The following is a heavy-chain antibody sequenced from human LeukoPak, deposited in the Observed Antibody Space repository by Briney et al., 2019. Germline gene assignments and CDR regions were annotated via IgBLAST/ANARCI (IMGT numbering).Heavy chain of an antibody. V-gene: IGHV1-69*13. CDR1: GGTFSTYS. J-gene: IGHJ1*01. CDR3: ARGDYGGWAEYFLH. CDR2: IIPMFGAT. Sequence: ASVKVSCKASGGTFSTYSMNWVRQAPGQGLEWMGGIIPMFGATNHALCFQGRVTFTADESTSTAYMELSSLRSEDTAVYYCARGDYGGWAEYFLHWGQGTLVIVSS. D-gene: IGHD4-23*01.